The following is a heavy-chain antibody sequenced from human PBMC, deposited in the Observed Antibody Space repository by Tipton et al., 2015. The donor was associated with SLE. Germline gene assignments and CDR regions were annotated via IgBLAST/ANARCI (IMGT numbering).Heavy chain of an antibody. CDR2: IRYDGSNK. J-gene: IGHJ4*02. V-gene: IGHV3-30*02. CDR3: ASYGSSAFDY. D-gene: IGHD6-13*01. Sequence: SLRLSCAASGFTFSSYGMHWVRQAPGKGLEWVAFIRYDGSNKYYADSVKGRFTISRDNSKNTLCLQMNSLRAEDTAVYYCASYGSSAFDYWGQGTLVTVSS. CDR1: GFTFSSYG.